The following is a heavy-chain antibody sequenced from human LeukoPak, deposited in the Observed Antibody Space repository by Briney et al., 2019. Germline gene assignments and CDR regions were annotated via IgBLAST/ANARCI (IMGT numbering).Heavy chain of an antibody. J-gene: IGHJ3*02. CDR1: GFSFSSHA. CDR2: ISNDGRNE. V-gene: IGHV3-30*04. CDR3: ARALYYDFWSGSPDDAFDI. Sequence: GGSLRLSCAASGFSFSSHAVHWVRQAPGKGLQWVAVISNDGRNEYYADSVKGRFTISRDNPKNTLYLQMNSLRAEDTALYHCARALYYDFWSGSPDDAFDIWGQGTMVTVSS. D-gene: IGHD3-3*01.